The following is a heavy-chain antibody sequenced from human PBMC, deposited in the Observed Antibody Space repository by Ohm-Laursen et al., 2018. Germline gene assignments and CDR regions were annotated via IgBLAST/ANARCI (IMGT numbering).Heavy chain of an antibody. D-gene: IGHD3-3*01. CDR2: INQVGIEK. V-gene: IGHV3-7*03. J-gene: IGHJ4*02. CDR1: GFTFSSYW. CDR3: ASGRWSRSSSFDS. Sequence: SLRLSCAASGFTFSSYWMSWVRQAPGKGLGWVANINQVGIEKYYVDSVKGRFTISRDNAKNSLYLQMNSLRAEDTAVYYCASGRWSRSSSFDSWGQGTLVTVSS.